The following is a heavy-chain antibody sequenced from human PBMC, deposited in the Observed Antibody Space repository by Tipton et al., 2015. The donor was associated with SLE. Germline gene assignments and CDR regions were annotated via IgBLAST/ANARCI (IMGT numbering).Heavy chain of an antibody. D-gene: IGHD6-13*01. CDR3: ARGDGSSWYQKGSRAFFQY. V-gene: IGHV1-69*01. CDR1: RDTFGSYA. CDR2: IIPIYSTG. Sequence: QLVQSGAEVKKPGSSMKVSCKTSRDTFGSYALSWVRQAPGQGLEWMGGIIPIYSTGNYAQKFQGRVTITADESTSTVYMELSSLRSEDTAVYYCARGDGSSWYQKGSRAFFQYWGQGTLVTVSS. J-gene: IGHJ1*01.